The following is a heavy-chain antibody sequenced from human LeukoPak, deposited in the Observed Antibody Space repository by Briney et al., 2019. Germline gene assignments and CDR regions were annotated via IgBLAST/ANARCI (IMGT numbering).Heavy chain of an antibody. V-gene: IGHV3-73*01. Sequence: PGGSPRLSCAASGFTFSGSAMHWVRQASGKGLEWVGRIRSKANSYATAYAASVKGRFTISRDDSKNTAYLQMNSLKTEDTAVYYCTRRGSSSSEGKVLQGRYYYYYMDVWGKGTTVTVSS. J-gene: IGHJ6*03. CDR3: TRRGSSSSEGKVLQGRYYYYYMDV. CDR1: GFTFSGSA. CDR2: IRSKANSYAT. D-gene: IGHD6-6*01.